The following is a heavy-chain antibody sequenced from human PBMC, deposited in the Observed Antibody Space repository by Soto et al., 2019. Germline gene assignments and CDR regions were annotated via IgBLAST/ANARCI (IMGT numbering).Heavy chain of an antibody. Sequence: EVQLVESGGGLVRPGGSLRLSCAASGFTFSNYNMNWVRQAPGKGLEWVSSISDNKRNVYYAGSVKGRFTISRDNAKNSLFLQMNSLRVEDTAVYDCAREGFGSSSEAFDIWGQGTMVTVSS. CDR1: GFTFSNYN. J-gene: IGHJ3*02. D-gene: IGHD6-6*01. CDR3: AREGFGSSSEAFDI. CDR2: ISDNKRNV. V-gene: IGHV3-21*01.